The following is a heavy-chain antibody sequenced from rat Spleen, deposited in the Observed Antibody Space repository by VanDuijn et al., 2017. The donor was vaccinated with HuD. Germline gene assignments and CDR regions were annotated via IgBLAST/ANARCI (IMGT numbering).Heavy chain of an antibody. Sequence: EVQLVESGEGLVQPGRSMNLSCAASGFTFSNFYMAWVRQAPTKGLEWVASITAGGSRTYYADSVKGRFTISRDNAKSSLYLQMNSLKSEDTATYYCARRDGNYRDWGQGVMVTVSS. V-gene: IGHV5-25*01. D-gene: IGHD1-10*01. CDR1: GFTFSNFY. CDR2: ITAGGSRT. J-gene: IGHJ2*01. CDR3: ARRDGNYRD.